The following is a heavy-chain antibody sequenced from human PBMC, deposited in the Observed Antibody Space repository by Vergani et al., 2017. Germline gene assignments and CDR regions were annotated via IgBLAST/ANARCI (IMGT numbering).Heavy chain of an antibody. V-gene: IGHV3-21*06. CDR1: GFSFSTYS. Sequence: EVQLQESGGGLVKPGGSLRVSCAASGFSFSTYSINWVRQAPGKGLEWVSSISGRSNYIYYADSLKGRFTISRDNSKNSVYLQMNGLKSEDTAMYYCAKGGSVSSGDLAYYYYMDVWGKGTTVTVSS. D-gene: IGHD3-10*01. CDR2: ISGRSNYI. J-gene: IGHJ6*03. CDR3: AKGGSVSSGDLAYYYYMDV.